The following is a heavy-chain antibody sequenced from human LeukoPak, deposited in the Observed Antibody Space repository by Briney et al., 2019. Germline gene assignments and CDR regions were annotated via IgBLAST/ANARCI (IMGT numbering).Heavy chain of an antibody. CDR1: GFTFSSYS. CDR3: ARTYSSSLLY. V-gene: IGHV3-48*04. Sequence: GGALILSCAASGFTFSSYSMTWVRQAPGKGLEWVSYISSSSSTIYYADSVKGRFTISRDNAKNSLYLQMNSLRAEDTAVYYCARTYSSSLLYWGQGTLVTVSS. J-gene: IGHJ4*02. CDR2: ISSSSSTI. D-gene: IGHD6-13*01.